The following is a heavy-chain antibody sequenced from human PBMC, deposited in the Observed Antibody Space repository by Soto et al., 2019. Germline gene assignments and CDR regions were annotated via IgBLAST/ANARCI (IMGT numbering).Heavy chain of an antibody. CDR1: GYNFAGYL. D-gene: IGHD3-3*01. CDR2: IYPSDSDT. CDR3: ARGGVSTRTFDY. V-gene: IGHV5-51*01. J-gene: IGHJ4*02. Sequence: VESLKISWKVGGYNFAGYLISWVRQMPGKGLELMGIIYPSDSDTRYRPSFQGQVTISADKSISSAYLQWSSLRASDTAMYYCARGGVSTRTFDYWGQGTPVTVSS.